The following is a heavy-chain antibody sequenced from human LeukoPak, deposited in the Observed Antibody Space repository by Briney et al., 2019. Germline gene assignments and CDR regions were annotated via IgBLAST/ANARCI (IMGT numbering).Heavy chain of an antibody. J-gene: IGHJ4*02. V-gene: IGHV3-64D*09. Sequence: GGSLRLSCSASGFTFNSYAMHWVRQAPGKGLEYVSAISGNGGSTYYADSVKGRFTISRDNSKNTLYLQMSSLRAEDTAVYYCVKGDRSRWYYFDYWGQGTLVTVSS. CDR1: GFTFNSYA. CDR3: VKGDRSRWYYFDY. CDR2: ISGNGGST. D-gene: IGHD6-13*01.